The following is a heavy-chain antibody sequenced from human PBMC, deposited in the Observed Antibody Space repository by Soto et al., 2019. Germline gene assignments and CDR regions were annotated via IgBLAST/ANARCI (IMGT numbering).Heavy chain of an antibody. V-gene: IGHV3-33*01. CDR2: IWYDGSNK. J-gene: IGHJ3*02. Sequence: PGGSLRLSCAASGFTFSSYGMHWVRQAPGKGLEWVAVIWYDGSNKYYADSVKGRFTISRDNSKNTLYLQMNSLRAEDTAVYYCARDSNTMNDAFDIWGQGTMVTVSS. CDR3: ARDSNTMNDAFDI. D-gene: IGHD3-22*01. CDR1: GFTFSSYG.